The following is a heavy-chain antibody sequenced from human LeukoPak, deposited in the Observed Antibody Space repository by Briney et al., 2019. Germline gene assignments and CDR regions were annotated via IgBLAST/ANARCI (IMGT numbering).Heavy chain of an antibody. CDR1: GGSISSGTYH. V-gene: IGHV4-61*02. CDR2: IYTSGNT. J-gene: IGHJ5*02. Sequence: PSETLSLTCTVSGGSISSGTYHWSWIRQPAGKGLEWIGRIYTSGNTNYNPSLKSRVTISVDTSKNQFSLKLSSVTAADTAVYYCARSYEAWFDPWGQGTLVTVSS. D-gene: IGHD1-26*01. CDR3: ARSYEAWFDP.